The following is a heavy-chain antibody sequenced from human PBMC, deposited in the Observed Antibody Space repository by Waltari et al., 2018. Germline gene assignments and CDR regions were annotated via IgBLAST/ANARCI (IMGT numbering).Heavy chain of an antibody. CDR3: ASLTVAGRDY. V-gene: IGHV3-21*01. CDR2: ISSSSSYI. J-gene: IGHJ4*02. D-gene: IGHD6-19*01. CDR1: GFTFGSYS. Sequence: EVQLVESGGGLVKPGGSLRLSCAASGFTFGSYSMNWVRQAPGKGLEWVSSISSSSSYIYYADSVKGRFTISRDNAKNSLYLQMNSLRAEDTAVYYCASLTVAGRDYWGQGTLVTVSS.